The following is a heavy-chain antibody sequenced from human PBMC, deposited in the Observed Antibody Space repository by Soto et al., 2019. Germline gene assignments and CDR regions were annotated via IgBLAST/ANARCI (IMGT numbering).Heavy chain of an antibody. Sequence: QVQLVESGGGVVQPGRSLRLSCAASGFTFSSYGMHWVRQAPGKGLEWVAVISYDGSNKYYADSVKGRFTISRDNSKNTLYLQMNSLRAEDTAVYYCAKDFSSSWGFDYWGQGTLVTVSS. D-gene: IGHD6-13*01. CDR3: AKDFSSSWGFDY. J-gene: IGHJ4*02. V-gene: IGHV3-30*18. CDR2: ISYDGSNK. CDR1: GFTFSSYG.